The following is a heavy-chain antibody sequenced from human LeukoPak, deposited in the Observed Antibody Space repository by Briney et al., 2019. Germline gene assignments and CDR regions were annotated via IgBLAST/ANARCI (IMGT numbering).Heavy chain of an antibody. J-gene: IGHJ4*02. CDR2: ISGSGGST. CDR3: AKVVLMIRGVTSYFDY. D-gene: IGHD3-10*01. CDR1: GFTFSSYA. Sequence: GGSLRLSCAASGFTFSSYAMSWVRQAPGKGLEWVSAISGSGGSTYYADSVKGRFTISRDNSKNTLYLQMNSLRAEDTAVYYCAKVVLMIRGVTSYFDYRGQGTLVTVSS. V-gene: IGHV3-23*01.